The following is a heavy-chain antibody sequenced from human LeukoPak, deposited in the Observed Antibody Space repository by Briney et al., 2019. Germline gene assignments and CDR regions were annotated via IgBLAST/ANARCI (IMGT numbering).Heavy chain of an antibody. CDR1: GGSISSSSYY. D-gene: IGHD5-18*01. V-gene: IGHV4-39*07. J-gene: IGHJ6*03. CDR2: IYHSGST. CDR3: ASGIEGGYSYGLLFRYYYYYMDV. Sequence: SETLSLTCTVSGGSISSSSYYWGWIRQPPGKGLEWIGSIYHSGSTYYNPSLKSRVTISVDTSKNQFSLKLSSVTAADTAVYYCASGIEGGYSYGLLFRYYYYYMDVWGKGTTVTVSS.